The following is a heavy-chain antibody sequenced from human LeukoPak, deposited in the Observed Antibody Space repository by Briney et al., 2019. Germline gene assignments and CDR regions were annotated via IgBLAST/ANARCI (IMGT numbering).Heavy chain of an antibody. CDR3: TRDMIRGVVNY. D-gene: IGHD3-10*01. J-gene: IGHJ4*02. Sequence: GGSLRLSCAASGFTFNSYWMHWVRQAPGKWLLWVSRINKDGSSTSYADSVKGRFTISRDNAKNTLYLQMNSLRAEDTAVYYCTRDMIRGVVNYWGRGALVSVSS. V-gene: IGHV3-74*01. CDR2: INKDGSST. CDR1: GFTFNSYW.